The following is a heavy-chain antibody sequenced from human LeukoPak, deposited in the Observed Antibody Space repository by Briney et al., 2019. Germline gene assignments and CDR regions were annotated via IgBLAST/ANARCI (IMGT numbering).Heavy chain of an antibody. Sequence: GGSLRLSCAASGFTFSSYAMNWVRQAPGKGLEWVSSICSSSSYIYYADSVMGRFTISRDNAKNSLYLQMNSLRAEDTAVYYCARDRTAVKVLDYWGQGTLVTVSS. J-gene: IGHJ4*02. V-gene: IGHV3-21*01. D-gene: IGHD4-11*01. CDR3: ARDRTAVKVLDY. CDR2: ICSSSSYI. CDR1: GFTFSSYA.